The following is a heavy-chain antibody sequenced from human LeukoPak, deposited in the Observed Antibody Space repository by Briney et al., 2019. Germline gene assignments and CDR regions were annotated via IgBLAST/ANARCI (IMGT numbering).Heavy chain of an antibody. D-gene: IGHD3-22*01. V-gene: IGHV4-39*01. CDR1: GGSISSSSYY. Sequence: SETLSLTCTVSGGSISSSSYYWGWIRQPPGTGLEWLGSIYYSGSTYYNPSLKSRVTISVDTSKNQFSLKLSSVTAADTAVYYCATPTYYYDSSGYEVVDYWGQGTLVTVSS. CDR2: IYYSGST. J-gene: IGHJ4*02. CDR3: ATPTYYYDSSGYEVVDY.